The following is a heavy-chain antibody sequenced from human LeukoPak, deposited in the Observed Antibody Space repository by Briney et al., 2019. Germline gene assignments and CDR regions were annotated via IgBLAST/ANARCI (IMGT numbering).Heavy chain of an antibody. CDR1: GFTFSSYS. CDR3: ARILIGSGSYGAFDI. Sequence: PGGSLRLSSAASGFTFSSYSMNWVRQAPGKGLEWVSYISISSTMNYADSVKGRFTISRDNAKNSLYLQMNSLRDEDTAVYYWARILIGSGSYGAFDIWGQGTMVTVSS. D-gene: IGHD3-10*01. J-gene: IGHJ3*02. V-gene: IGHV3-48*02. CDR2: ISISSTM.